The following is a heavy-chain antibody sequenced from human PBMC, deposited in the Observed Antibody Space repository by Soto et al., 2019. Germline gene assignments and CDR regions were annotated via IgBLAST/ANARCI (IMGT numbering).Heavy chain of an antibody. Sequence: QVQLVEFGGGVVQPGRSLRLSCAASGFTFSSYGMHWVRQAPGKGLEWVAVIWYDGSNKYYADSVKGRFTISRDNSKNTLYLQMNSLRADDTAVYYCARDRDDYGGKEMGYWGQGTLVTVSS. CDR2: IWYDGSNK. J-gene: IGHJ4*02. D-gene: IGHD4-17*01. V-gene: IGHV3-33*01. CDR3: ARDRDDYGGKEMGY. CDR1: GFTFSSYG.